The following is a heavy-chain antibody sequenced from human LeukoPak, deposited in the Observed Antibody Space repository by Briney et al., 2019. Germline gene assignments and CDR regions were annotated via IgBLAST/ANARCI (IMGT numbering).Heavy chain of an antibody. CDR2: IIPILGIA. D-gene: IGHD3-10*01. CDR3: ATGITMVRGVIKNDY. V-gene: IGHV1-69*04. Sequence: SVKVSCKASGGTFSSYAISWVRQAPGQGLEWMGRIIPILGIANYAQKFRGRVTITADKSTSTAYMELSSLRSEDTAVYYCATGITMVRGVIKNDYWGQGTLVTVSS. J-gene: IGHJ4*02. CDR1: GGTFSSYA.